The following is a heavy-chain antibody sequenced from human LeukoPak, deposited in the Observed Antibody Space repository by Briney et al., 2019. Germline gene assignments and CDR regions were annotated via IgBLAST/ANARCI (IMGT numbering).Heavy chain of an antibody. D-gene: IGHD6-13*01. J-gene: IGHJ4*02. CDR3: AKARRLRIAAAGVFDY. CDR1: GFTFSSYA. Sequence: GGSLRLSCAASGFTFSSYAMHWVRQAPGKGLEWVAVISYDGSNKYYADSVKGRFTISRDNSKNTLYLQMNSLRAEDTAVYYCAKARRLRIAAAGVFDYWGQGTLVSVSS. V-gene: IGHV3-30*07. CDR2: ISYDGSNK.